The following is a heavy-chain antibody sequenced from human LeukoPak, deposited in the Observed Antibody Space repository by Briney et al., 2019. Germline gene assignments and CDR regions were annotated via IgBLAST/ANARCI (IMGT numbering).Heavy chain of an antibody. Sequence: ASVKVSCKSSGYTFTSYYMHWVRQAPGQGLEWMGIMNPSGGSTSYAQKFQGRVTMTRDTSTSTVYMELRSLRSEDTAVYYCARDDQTGQDYWGQGTLVTVSS. V-gene: IGHV1-46*01. CDR1: GYTFTSYY. J-gene: IGHJ4*02. CDR3: ARDDQTGQDY. CDR2: MNPSGGST.